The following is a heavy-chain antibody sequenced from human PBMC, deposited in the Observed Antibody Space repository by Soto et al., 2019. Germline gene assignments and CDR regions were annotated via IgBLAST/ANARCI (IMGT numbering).Heavy chain of an antibody. CDR2: INHSGST. D-gene: IGHD2-21*01. CDR3: ARGAIPANYGMDV. CDR1: GGSFSGYY. Sequence: PSETLSLTCAFYGGSFSGYYWIWILQPPGKGLEWIGEINHSGSTNYNPSLKSRVTISVDTSKNQFSLKLSSVTAADTAVYYCARGAIPANYGMDVWGQGTTVTVSS. V-gene: IGHV4-34*01. J-gene: IGHJ6*02.